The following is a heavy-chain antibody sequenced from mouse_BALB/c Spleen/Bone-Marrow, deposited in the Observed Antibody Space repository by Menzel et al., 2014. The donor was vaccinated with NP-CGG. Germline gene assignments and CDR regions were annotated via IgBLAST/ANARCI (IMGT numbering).Heavy chain of an antibody. V-gene: IGHV1-14*01. D-gene: IGHD3-1*01. CDR1: GYTFTSYV. CDR2: INPYNDGT. J-gene: IGHJ4*01. Sequence: VQLQQPGLLVKPGASVKMSCKASGYTFTSYVMHLVKQKPGQGLEWIGYINPYNDGTKYNEKFKGKATLTSDKSSSTAYMELSSLTSEDSAVYYCAREGSGFPYAMDYWGQGTAVTVSS. CDR3: AREGSGFPYAMDY.